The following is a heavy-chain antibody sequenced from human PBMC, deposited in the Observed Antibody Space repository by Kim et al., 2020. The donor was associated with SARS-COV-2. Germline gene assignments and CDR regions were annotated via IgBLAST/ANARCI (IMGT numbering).Heavy chain of an antibody. V-gene: IGHV3-21*01. Sequence: GGSLRLSCAASGFTFSSYSMNWVRQAPGKGLEWVSSISSSSSYIYYADSVKGRFTISRDNAKNSLYLQMNSLRAEDTAVYYCARDHGISRLEWRGYIGGYWGQGTLVTVSS. CDR2: ISSSSSYI. CDR3: ARDHGISRLEWRGYIGGY. CDR1: GFTFSSYS. J-gene: IGHJ4*02. D-gene: IGHD3-3*01.